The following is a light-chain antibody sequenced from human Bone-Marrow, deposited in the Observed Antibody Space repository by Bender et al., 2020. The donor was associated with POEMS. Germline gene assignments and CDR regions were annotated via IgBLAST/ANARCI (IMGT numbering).Light chain of an antibody. J-gene: IGLJ3*02. V-gene: IGLV6-57*01. Sequence: NFMLTQPHSVSASPGKTVIISCTRSSGSIASNYVQWYQQRPGSSPTSVIYEDNQRSSGVPDRFSGSIDSSSNSASLIISGLQPDDEADYYCQSYDSSNRGVFGGGTKLTVL. CDR3: QSYDSSNRGV. CDR1: SGSIASNY. CDR2: EDN.